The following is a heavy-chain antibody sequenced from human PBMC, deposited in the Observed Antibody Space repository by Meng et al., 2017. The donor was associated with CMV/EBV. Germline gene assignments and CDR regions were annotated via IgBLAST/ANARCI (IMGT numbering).Heavy chain of an antibody. D-gene: IGHD4-11*01. CDR1: GLTFSSYA. CDR2: ISYDGSKI. CDR3: AKASNARYLDY. Sequence: GESLKISCAASGLTFSSYAMYWVRQAPGKGPEWVAVISYDGSKINYADSVKGRFTISRDNSKNTLFLQMNRLRVEDTAVYYCAKASNARYLDYWGQGMLVTVSS. J-gene: IGHJ4*02. V-gene: IGHV3-30-3*01.